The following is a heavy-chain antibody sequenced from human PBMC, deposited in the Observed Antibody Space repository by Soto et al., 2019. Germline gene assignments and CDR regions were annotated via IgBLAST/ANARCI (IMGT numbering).Heavy chain of an antibody. CDR2: VHHSWGS. Sequence: QVQLQESGPGLVKPSETLSLSCTVSGGSISSYYWSWFRQSPGMRMEWIGYVHHSWGSSYNPSLQIRVAISLDSSRSQCSRKVSSVTATGTAVYSCARQGFGPLHGLVDVWGQGTTVTVSS. J-gene: IGHJ6*02. V-gene: IGHV4-59*08. CDR1: GGSISSYY. D-gene: IGHD3-10*01. CDR3: ARQGFGPLHGLVDV.